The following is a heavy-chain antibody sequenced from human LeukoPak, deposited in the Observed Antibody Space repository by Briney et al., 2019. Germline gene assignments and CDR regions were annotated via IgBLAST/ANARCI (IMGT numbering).Heavy chain of an antibody. V-gene: IGHV1-3*01. CDR2: INAGNGNT. J-gene: IGHJ3*02. D-gene: IGHD2-15*01. CDR1: GYTFTSYA. Sequence: ASVKVSCKAPGYTFTSYAMHWVRQAPGQRLEWMGWINAGNGNTKYSQKFQGRVTITRDTSASTAYMELSSLRSEDTAVYYCARSEVVAAVAFDIWGQGTMVTVSS. CDR3: ARSEVVAAVAFDI.